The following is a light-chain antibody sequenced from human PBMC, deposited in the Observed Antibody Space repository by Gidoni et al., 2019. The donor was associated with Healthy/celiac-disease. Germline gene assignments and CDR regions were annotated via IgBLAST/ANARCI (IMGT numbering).Light chain of an antibody. J-gene: IGLJ2*01. Sequence: QSALTQPASVSGSPGQSITISCTGTSSDVGGSNYVSWYQQHPGKAPKLMIYEVSNRPSGFSNRFSGSKSGNTASLTISGLQAEDEADYYCSSYTSSSTPVVFGGGTKLTVL. CDR1: SSDVGGSNY. CDR3: SSYTSSSTPVV. V-gene: IGLV2-14*01. CDR2: EVS.